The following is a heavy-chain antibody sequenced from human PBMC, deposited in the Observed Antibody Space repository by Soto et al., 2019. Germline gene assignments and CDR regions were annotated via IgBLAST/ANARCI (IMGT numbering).Heavy chain of an antibody. CDR3: ARGGSLNWYFDL. CDR2: INSDGSST. D-gene: IGHD1-26*01. CDR1: GFTFSSYW. J-gene: IGHJ2*01. Sequence: EVQLVESGGGLVQPGGSLRLSCAASGFTFSSYWMHWFRQAPGKGLVWVSRINSDGSSTSYADSVKGRFTISRDNAKNTLYLQMNSLRAEDTAVYYCARGGSLNWYFDLWGRGTLVTVSS. V-gene: IGHV3-74*01.